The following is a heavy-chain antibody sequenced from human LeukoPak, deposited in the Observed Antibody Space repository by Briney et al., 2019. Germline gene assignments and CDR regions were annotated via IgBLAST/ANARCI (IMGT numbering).Heavy chain of an antibody. CDR1: GYSLTSYW. J-gene: IGHJ4*02. CDR2: IDPSDSYT. Sequence: GESLRISCKGSGYSLTSYWISWVRQMPGKGLEWMGRIDPSDSYTNYSPSFQGHVTISADKSISTSYLHWSSLKASATAMYYCARSRYVEVDYWGQGELVTVSS. CDR3: ARSRYVEVDY. V-gene: IGHV5-10-1*01. D-gene: IGHD6-13*01.